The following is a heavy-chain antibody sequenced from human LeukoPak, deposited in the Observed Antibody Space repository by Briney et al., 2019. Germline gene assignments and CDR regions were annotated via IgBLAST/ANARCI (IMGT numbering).Heavy chain of an antibody. Sequence: QPGGSLRLVCAASGFAVSSNSMNWVRQAPGKGLEWVSYISSSSSTIYYADSVKGRFTISRDNAKNSLYLQMNSLRAEDTAVYYCARDPYNDSSGYPGFWGQGTLVTVSS. J-gene: IGHJ4*02. D-gene: IGHD3-22*01. CDR1: GFAVSSNS. CDR3: ARDPYNDSSGYPGF. CDR2: ISSSSSTI. V-gene: IGHV3-48*01.